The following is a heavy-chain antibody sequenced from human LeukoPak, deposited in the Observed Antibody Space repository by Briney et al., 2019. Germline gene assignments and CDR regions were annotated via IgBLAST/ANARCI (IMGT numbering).Heavy chain of an antibody. V-gene: IGHV4-61*01. CDR1: GGSVSSGSYY. CDR3: ARVNYDSSGYYYVRSFDY. Sequence: LETLSLTCTVSGGSVSSGSYYWSWIRQPPGKGLEWIGYIYYSGSTNYNPSLKSRVTISVDTSKNQFSLKLSSVTAADTAVYYCARVNYDSSGYYYVRSFDYWGQGTLVTVSS. CDR2: IYYSGST. J-gene: IGHJ4*02. D-gene: IGHD3-22*01.